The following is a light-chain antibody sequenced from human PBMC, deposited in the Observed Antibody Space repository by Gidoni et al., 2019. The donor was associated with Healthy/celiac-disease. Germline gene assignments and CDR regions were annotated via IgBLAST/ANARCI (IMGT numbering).Light chain of an antibody. CDR3: CSYAGRSTYV. CDR2: EGS. Sequence: QSALTQPASVSGSPGQSITISCTGTSRDVGSYNLVSWYQQYPGKAPKLMIYEGSKRPSGVSNRFSASKSGNTASLTISGLQAEDEADYYCCSYAGRSTYVFGTGTKVSVL. CDR1: SRDVGSYNL. J-gene: IGLJ1*01. V-gene: IGLV2-23*01.